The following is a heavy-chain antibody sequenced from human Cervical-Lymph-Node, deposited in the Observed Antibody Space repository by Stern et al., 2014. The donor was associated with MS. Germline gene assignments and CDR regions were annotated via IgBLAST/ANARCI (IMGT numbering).Heavy chain of an antibody. J-gene: IGHJ4*02. CDR2: IIPIFGTA. D-gene: IGHD6-13*01. Sequence: QVQLVQSGAEVKRPGSLVKVSCKASGDTFIKYGIGWVRQVPGQGPEWMGGIIPIFGTAKYVQKFQGRVTITADMSTSTAYMELSSLRSEDSAVAAAGAALPFDYWGQGTLVFVSA. V-gene: IGHV1-69*06. CDR1: GDTFIKYG. CDR3: GAALPFDY.